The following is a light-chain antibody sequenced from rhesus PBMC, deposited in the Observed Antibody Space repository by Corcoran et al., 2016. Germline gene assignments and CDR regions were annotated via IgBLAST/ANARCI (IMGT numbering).Light chain of an antibody. Sequence: DIQMTQSPSSLSASVGDRVTITCRASQGFSSYLAWYQQKPGKPPKPLIFYASNLESGVPSRFSGSGSGTEFTLTISSLQPEDFATYYCQQYNSDPPLTFGGGTKVEIK. CDR2: YAS. CDR1: QGFSSY. V-gene: IGKV1-37*01. J-gene: IGKJ4*01. CDR3: QQYNSDPPLT.